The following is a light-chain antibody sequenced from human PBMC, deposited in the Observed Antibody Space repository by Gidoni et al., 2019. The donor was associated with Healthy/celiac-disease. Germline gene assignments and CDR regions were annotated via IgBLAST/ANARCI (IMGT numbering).Light chain of an antibody. J-gene: IGLJ2*01. Sequence: QSALTQPRSVSGSPGQSVTISCTGTSSDVGGYNYVSWYQQHPGKAPNLMIYAVSKRPSGVPDRFSGSKSGNTASLTISGLQAEDEADYYCCSYAGSYTVVFGGGTKLTVL. V-gene: IGLV2-11*01. CDR3: CSYAGSYTVV. CDR1: SSDVGGYNY. CDR2: AVS.